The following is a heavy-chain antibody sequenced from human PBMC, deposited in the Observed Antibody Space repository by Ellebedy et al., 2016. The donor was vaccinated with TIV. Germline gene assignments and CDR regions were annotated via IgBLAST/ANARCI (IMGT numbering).Heavy chain of an antibody. CDR1: GYIFTAYY. J-gene: IGHJ5*02. CDR2: INPNSGGT. V-gene: IGHV1-2*02. Sequence: ASVKVSCKTSGYIFTAYYIHWVRQAPGQGLEWMGWINPNSGGTKYAQRFQGRVTVTRDTSISTAYMELSRLRSDDTAVYYCASQGYSLSGNWFDPWGQGTLVTVSS. CDR3: ASQGYSLSGNWFDP. D-gene: IGHD6-13*01.